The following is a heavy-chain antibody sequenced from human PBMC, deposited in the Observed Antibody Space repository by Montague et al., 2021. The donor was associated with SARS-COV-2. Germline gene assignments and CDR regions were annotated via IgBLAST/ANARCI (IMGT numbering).Heavy chain of an antibody. CDR2: INHGGST. D-gene: IGHD3-10*01. V-gene: IGHV4-34*01. CDR1: GTSFSGYY. Sequence: SETLSLTCAVHGTSFSGYYWNRIRQPPGKWLEWTGEINHGGSTKYSPSLKSRLTISADTSKNQFSLKLTSVDAADTAVYYCARLRDGVVPSPILGVGPYYSSYFMHFWGRGTTVTVSS. J-gene: IGHJ6*03. CDR3: ARLRDGVVPSPILGVGPYYSSYFMHF.